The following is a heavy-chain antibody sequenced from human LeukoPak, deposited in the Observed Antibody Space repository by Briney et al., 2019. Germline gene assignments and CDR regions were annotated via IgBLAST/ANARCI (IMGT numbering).Heavy chain of an antibody. CDR1: GYTFTCYF. CDR3: ARETPGTGAFDY. Sequence: GASVKGSCKTSGYTFTCYFIHWVRQAPGQGLEWMGIINPSGASTSYAQRFQGRVTMTRDMSTSTVYMELSSLRSEDTAVYYCARETPGTGAFDYWGQGTLVTVSS. V-gene: IGHV1-46*01. J-gene: IGHJ4*02. CDR2: INPSGAST. D-gene: IGHD3/OR15-3a*01.